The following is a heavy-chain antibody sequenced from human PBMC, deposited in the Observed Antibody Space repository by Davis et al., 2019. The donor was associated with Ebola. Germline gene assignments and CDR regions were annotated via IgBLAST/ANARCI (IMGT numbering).Heavy chain of an antibody. CDR3: ARVLRFLEWSARGRSNVDY. CDR2: ISAYTGNT. J-gene: IGHJ4*02. V-gene: IGHV1-18*01. CDR1: GYTFPSYG. D-gene: IGHD3-3*01. Sequence: ASVPVPCKASGYTFPSYGIRWVRQAPGQGLEWMGWISAYTGNTNYAQKLQGRVTMTTDTSTSTAYMELRSLRSDDTAVYYCARVLRFLEWSARGRSNVDYWGQGTLVTVSS.